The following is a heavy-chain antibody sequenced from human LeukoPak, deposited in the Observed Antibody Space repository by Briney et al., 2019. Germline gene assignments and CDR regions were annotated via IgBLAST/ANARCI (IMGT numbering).Heavy chain of an antibody. D-gene: IGHD3-22*01. CDR2: IYHSGST. J-gene: IGHJ3*02. CDR3: ARQGYYYDSSGYEGWAFDI. V-gene: IGHV4-38-2*01. Sequence: SETLPLTCAVSGYSISSGYYWGWIRQPPGKGLEWIGSIYHSGSTYYNPSLKSRVTISVDTSKNQFSLKLSSVTAADTAVYYCARQGYYYDSSGYEGWAFDIWGQGTMVTVSS. CDR1: GYSISSGYY.